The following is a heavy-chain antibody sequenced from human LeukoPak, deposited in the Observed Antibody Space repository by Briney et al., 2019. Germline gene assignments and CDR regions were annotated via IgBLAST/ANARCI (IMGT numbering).Heavy chain of an antibody. Sequence: GGSLRLSFAASGFTFSSYGMHWVRQAPGKGLEWVAVIWYDGSNKYYADSVKGRFTISRDNSKNTLYLQMNSLRAEDTAVYYCARGEDFAVAATCYGGQGTLVTVSS. D-gene: IGHD1-26*01. V-gene: IGHV3-33*01. CDR2: IWYDGSNK. CDR3: ARGEDFAVAATCY. J-gene: IGHJ4*02. CDR1: GFTFSSYG.